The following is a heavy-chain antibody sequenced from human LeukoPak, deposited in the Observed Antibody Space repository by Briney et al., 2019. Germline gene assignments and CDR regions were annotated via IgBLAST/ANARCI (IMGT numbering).Heavy chain of an antibody. CDR1: GFTFSSYW. CDR3: ARVRSLPTNFWSGYYIYFDY. Sequence: PGGSLRLSCAASGFTFSSYWMSWVRQAPGKGLEWVANIKQDGSEKYYVDSVKGRFTISRDNAKNSLYLQMNSLRAEDTAVYYCARVRSLPTNFWSGYYIYFDYWGQGTLVTVSS. J-gene: IGHJ4*02. D-gene: IGHD3-3*01. V-gene: IGHV3-7*01. CDR2: IKQDGSEK.